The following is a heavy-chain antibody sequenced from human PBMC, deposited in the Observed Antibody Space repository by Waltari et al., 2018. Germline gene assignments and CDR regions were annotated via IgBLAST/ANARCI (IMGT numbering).Heavy chain of an antibody. J-gene: IGHJ1*01. D-gene: IGHD3-3*01. CDR3: ARVATYYDYGSGYYGH. CDR1: GGSFGAYF. CDR2: INHGGSS. Sequence: QVQLHQSGAGVLKPSETLSLTCDVYGGSFGAYFWSWIRQPPGEGLEWIGEINHGGSSNYNPSLKSRVMMSLDTSNNQFFLRLSSVTAADTAMYYCARVATYYDYGSGYYGHWGQGTLVTVSS. V-gene: IGHV4-34*01.